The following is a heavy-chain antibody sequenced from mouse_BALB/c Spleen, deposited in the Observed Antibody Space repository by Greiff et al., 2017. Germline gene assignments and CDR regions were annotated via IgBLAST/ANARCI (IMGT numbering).Heavy chain of an antibody. CDR2: INPSTGYT. V-gene: IGHV1-7*01. D-gene: IGHD2-3*01. CDR1: GYTFTSYW. Sequence: QVQLKESGAELAKPGASVKMSCKASGYTFTSYWMHWVKQRPGQGLEWIGYINPSTGYTEYNQKFKDKATLTADKSSSTAYMQLSSLTSEDSAVYYCAVNDGYYWFAYWGQGTLVTVSA. CDR3: AVNDGYYWFAY. J-gene: IGHJ3*01.